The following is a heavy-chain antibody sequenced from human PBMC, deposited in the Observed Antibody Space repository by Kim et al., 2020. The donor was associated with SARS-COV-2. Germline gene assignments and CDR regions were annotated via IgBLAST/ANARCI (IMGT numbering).Heavy chain of an antibody. J-gene: IGHJ5*02. Sequence: TNHNPARKGRVTISVAQSKNQFSLKLSSVTAADTAVYYCASRGFHLGVDPWGQGTLVTVSS. D-gene: IGHD3-10*01. CDR3: ASRGFHLGVDP. V-gene: IGHV4-4*02. CDR2: T.